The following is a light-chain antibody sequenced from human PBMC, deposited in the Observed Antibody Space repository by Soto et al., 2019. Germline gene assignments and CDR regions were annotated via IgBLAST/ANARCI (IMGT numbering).Light chain of an antibody. V-gene: IGKV3-20*01. CDR2: GTS. J-gene: IGKJ1*01. CDR1: QSVGSNF. CDR3: KQYGSSPWT. Sequence: EIVLTQSPGTLSLSPGEGATLSCRASQSVGSNFLAWYQQKPGQAPRLLIYGTSKRPTGIPDRFSGSGSETDFTLTIRRLEPEDFAVYYCKQYGSSPWTFGQGTKVDIK.